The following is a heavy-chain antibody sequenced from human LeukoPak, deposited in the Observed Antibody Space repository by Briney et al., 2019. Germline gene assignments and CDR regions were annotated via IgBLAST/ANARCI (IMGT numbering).Heavy chain of an antibody. CDR1: GGSFSGYY. Sequence: SETLSLTCTVYGGSFSGYYWSWIRQPPGKWLEWIGEINHSGSTNYNPSLKSRVTISVDTSKNQFSLKLSSVTAADTAVYYCARGLVRSSMIVDNYFDYWGQGTLVTVSS. V-gene: IGHV4-34*01. D-gene: IGHD3-22*01. CDR3: ARGLVRSSMIVDNYFDY. J-gene: IGHJ4*02. CDR2: INHSGST.